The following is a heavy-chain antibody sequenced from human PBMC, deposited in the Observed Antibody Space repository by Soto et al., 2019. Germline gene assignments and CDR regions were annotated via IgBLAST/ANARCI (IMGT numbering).Heavy chain of an antibody. CDR2: ISPTGTFM. V-gene: IGHV3-21*01. CDR3: ARGGLYGDLPGWTGNAFDL. CDR1: GFAFSSYN. D-gene: IGHD4-17*01. Sequence: VQLVESGGGLVKPGGSLRLSCAASGFAFSSYNMHWVRQAPGKGLEWVSSISPTGTFMHSADSLKDRFSISRDNAENYLYLQRHSLRDEDTAVYYCARGGLYGDLPGWTGNAFDLWGQGTMVTVSS. J-gene: IGHJ3*01.